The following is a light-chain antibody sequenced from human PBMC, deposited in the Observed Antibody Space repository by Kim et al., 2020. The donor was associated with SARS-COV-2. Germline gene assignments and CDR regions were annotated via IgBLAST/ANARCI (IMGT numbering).Light chain of an antibody. J-gene: IGKJ2*01. V-gene: IGKV3-15*01. CDR3: QHYNDWPPYT. Sequence: VSPGERASLYCRTSQGVSTNLAWYQHTPGQPPRLLIYGAFTRATGVPARFSGSGSGTDFTLTISSLRSEDFAVYYCQHYNDWPPYTFGQGTKLEI. CDR2: GAF. CDR1: QGVSTN.